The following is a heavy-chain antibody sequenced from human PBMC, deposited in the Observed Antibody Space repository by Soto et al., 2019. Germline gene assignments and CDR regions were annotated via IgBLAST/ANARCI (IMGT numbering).Heavy chain of an antibody. J-gene: IGHJ3*02. D-gene: IGHD3-16*02. Sequence: QVQLVQSGAEVKKPGSSVKVSCKASRGTFSNYAISWLRQAPGRRLEWMGGIIPTFGTATYAQKFPVRVTISADESTSTAYLELRSLRFEDTAMYYCARGIPRMDYLSWDAFDIWGQGKMVTVSS. V-gene: IGHV1-69*01. CDR3: ARGIPRMDYLSWDAFDI. CDR1: RGTFSNYA. CDR2: IIPTFGTA.